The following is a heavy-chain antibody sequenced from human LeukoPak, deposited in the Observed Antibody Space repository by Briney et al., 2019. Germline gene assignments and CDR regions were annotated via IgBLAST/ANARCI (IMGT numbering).Heavy chain of an antibody. J-gene: IGHJ3*02. CDR3: ARNILFAFDI. V-gene: IGHV3-21*06. CDR2: ISTGSNYI. CDR1: GFTFSSCD. Sequence: GGSLRLSCAASGFTFSSCDMNWVRQAPGKGLEWVSSISTGSNYIYYADSVKGRFTISRDNVQNSLYLQMNSLRAEDTAVYYCARNILFAFDIWGQGTMVTVSS.